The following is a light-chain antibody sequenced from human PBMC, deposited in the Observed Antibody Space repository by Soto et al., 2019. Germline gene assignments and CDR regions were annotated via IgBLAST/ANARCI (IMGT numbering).Light chain of an antibody. V-gene: IGLV1-44*01. CDR1: RSNIGSQV. Sequence: QPVLTQPPSASGAPGQRVTISCSGSRSNIGSQVVQWFQHLPGTAPKLLIQNNSERPSGVPDRFSGSKSGTSASLAISGLQSEDEGDYYCATWDDSLDGPVLGGGTKLTVL. CDR2: NNS. CDR3: ATWDDSLDGPV. J-gene: IGLJ2*01.